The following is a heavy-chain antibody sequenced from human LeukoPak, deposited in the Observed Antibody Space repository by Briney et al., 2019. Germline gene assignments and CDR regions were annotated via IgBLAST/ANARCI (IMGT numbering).Heavy chain of an antibody. Sequence: SETLSLTCAVYGGSFSGYYWSWIHQPPGKGLEWIGEINHSGSTNYNPSLKSRVTISVDTSKNQFSLKLSSVTAADTAVYYCARHTTYYDFWSGYFGYYFDYWGQGTLVTVSS. CDR1: GGSFSGYY. D-gene: IGHD3-3*01. CDR2: INHSGST. V-gene: IGHV4-34*01. J-gene: IGHJ4*02. CDR3: ARHTTYYDFWSGYFGYYFDY.